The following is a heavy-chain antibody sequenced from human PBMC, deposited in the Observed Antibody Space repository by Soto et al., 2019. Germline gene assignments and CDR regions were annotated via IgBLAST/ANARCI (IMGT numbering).Heavy chain of an antibody. CDR2: INAGNGNT. V-gene: IGHV1-3*05. Sequence: QVQLVQSGAEEKKPGASVKVSCKASGYTFTSYAMHWVRQAPGQRLEWMGWINAGNGNTKYSQKFQGRVTITRDTSESTAYMELSSLRSVDTAVYYCARGITPPTPLDYWGQGTLVTVSS. J-gene: IGHJ4*02. D-gene: IGHD1-20*01. CDR3: ARGITPPTPLDY. CDR1: GYTFTSYA.